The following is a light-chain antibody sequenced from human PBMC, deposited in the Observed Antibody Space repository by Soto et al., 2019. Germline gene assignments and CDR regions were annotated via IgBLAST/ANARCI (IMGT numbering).Light chain of an antibody. CDR1: QSISSN. CDR3: QQYNDWPPM. CDR2: GAS. V-gene: IGKV3-15*01. Sequence: EVVMTQSPATLSVSPGERVTLSCRASQSISSNLVWYQLKAGQTPRLLVYGASTRATGFPGKFSGSGSGTEFTLTISDLQTQDFTVYFFQQYNDWPPMFGQGTKMEIK. J-gene: IGKJ1*01.